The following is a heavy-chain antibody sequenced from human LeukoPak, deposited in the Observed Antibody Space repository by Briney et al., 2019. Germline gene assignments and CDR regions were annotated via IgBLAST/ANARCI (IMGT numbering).Heavy chain of an antibody. J-gene: IGHJ5*02. Sequence: SQTLSLTFAISGDSVSSNSAAWNWIRQSPSRGLEWLGRTYYMSKWYNDYAVSVKSRITMNPDTSKNQVSLQLNSVTPEDTAVYCCARWNHASHWFDPWGQGTLVTVSS. CDR3: ARWNHASHWFDP. V-gene: IGHV6-1*01. CDR1: GDSVSSNSAA. CDR2: TYYMSKWYN. D-gene: IGHD1-14*01.